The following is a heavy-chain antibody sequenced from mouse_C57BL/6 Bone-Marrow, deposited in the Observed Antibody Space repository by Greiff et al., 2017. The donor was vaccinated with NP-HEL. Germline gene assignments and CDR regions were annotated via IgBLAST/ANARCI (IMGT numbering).Heavy chain of an antibody. D-gene: IGHD1-1*01. CDR2: ISSGSSTI. CDR1: GFTFSDYG. Sequence: EVMLVASGGGLVKPGGSLKLSCAASGFTFSDYGMHWVRQAPEKGLEWVAYISSGSSTIYYADTVKGRFTISRDNAKNTLFLQMTSLRSEDTAMYYCARRLLRYAMDYWGQGTSVTVSS. CDR3: ARRLLRYAMDY. J-gene: IGHJ4*01. V-gene: IGHV5-17*01.